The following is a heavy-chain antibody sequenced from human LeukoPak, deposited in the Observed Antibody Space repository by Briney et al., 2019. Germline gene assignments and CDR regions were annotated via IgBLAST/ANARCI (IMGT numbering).Heavy chain of an antibody. CDR3: AKSGGYGLIDY. J-gene: IGHJ4*02. D-gene: IGHD1-26*01. V-gene: IGHV4-39*01. Sequence: PSETLSLTCTVSGASISGGGYYWGWIRQPPGKGLEWIGNIYDSGSTYYNASLQSRVTISIDTSKNQFSLRLSSVTAADTAMYYCAKSGGYGLIDYWGQGTLVTVSS. CDR1: GASISGGGYY. CDR2: IYDSGST.